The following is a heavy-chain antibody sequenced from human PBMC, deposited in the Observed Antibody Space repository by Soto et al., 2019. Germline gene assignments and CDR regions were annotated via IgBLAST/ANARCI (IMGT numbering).Heavy chain of an antibody. CDR2: INADNGYT. Sequence: QVQLVQSGAEVTKPGASVQVSCKASGLTFSHHSVHWVRQAPGQSLEWMGWINADNGYTKYSQKLQGRVTITWDTSAKTSYMELSSLRSEDTGIYYCIRGKEAGVWFDPWGQGTQVTVYS. CDR3: IRGKEAGVWFDP. J-gene: IGHJ5*02. CDR1: GLTFSHHS. V-gene: IGHV1-3*01. D-gene: IGHD1-26*01.